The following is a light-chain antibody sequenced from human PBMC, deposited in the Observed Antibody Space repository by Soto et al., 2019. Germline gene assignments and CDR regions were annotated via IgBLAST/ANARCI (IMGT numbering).Light chain of an antibody. V-gene: IGLV1-44*01. J-gene: IGLJ2*01. CDR1: SSNIGSNT. CDR3: AAWDDSLNGVV. Sequence: QPVLTQPPSASGTPGQRVTISCSGSSSNIGSNTVNWYQQLPGTAPKLLIYSNNQRPSGVPDRFSGSKSGTSASPAISGLQSEDEADYYCAAWDDSLNGVVFGGGTKLTVL. CDR2: SNN.